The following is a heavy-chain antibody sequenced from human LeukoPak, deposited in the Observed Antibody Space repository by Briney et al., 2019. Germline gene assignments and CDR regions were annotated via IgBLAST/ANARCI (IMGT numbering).Heavy chain of an antibody. V-gene: IGHV3-33*01. Sequence: HPGGSLRLSCAASGFNFSNYGMHWVRQAPGKGLEWVAVIWYDGTNKYYADSVKGRFTISRDNFKSTLYLQMNSLRAEDTAVYYYARWYYYESRGYLDYWGQGTLVTVSS. CDR2: IWYDGTNK. CDR3: ARWYYYESRGYLDY. J-gene: IGHJ4*02. D-gene: IGHD3-22*01. CDR1: GFNFSNYG.